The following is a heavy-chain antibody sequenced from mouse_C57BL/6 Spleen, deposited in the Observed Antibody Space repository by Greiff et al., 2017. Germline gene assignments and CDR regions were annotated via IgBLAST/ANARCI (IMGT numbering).Heavy chain of an antibody. D-gene: IGHD1-1*01. CDR1: GYTFTSYW. J-gene: IGHJ1*03. V-gene: IGHV1-64*01. CDR3: ARRNYGSSSGYFDV. CDR2: IHPNSGST. Sequence: QVQLQQPGAELVKPGASVKLSCKASGYTFTSYWMHWVKQRPGQGLEWIGMIHPNSGSTNYNEKFKSKATLTVDKSSSTAYMQLSSLTSEDSAVYYCARRNYGSSSGYFDVWGTGTTVTVSS.